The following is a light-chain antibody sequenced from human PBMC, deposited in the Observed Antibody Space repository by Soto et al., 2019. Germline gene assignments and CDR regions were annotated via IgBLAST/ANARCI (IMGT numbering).Light chain of an antibody. CDR2: DAS. J-gene: IGKJ4*01. Sequence: DIQMTQSPSSLSASVGDRVTITCQASQDISNYLNWYQHKPGKAPKLLIFDASNLGTGVPSRFSGSGSGTDFTFTISSLQPEDIATYYCQQYDNLPSLTFGGGTKVEIK. CDR3: QQYDNLPSLT. V-gene: IGKV1-33*01. CDR1: QDISNY.